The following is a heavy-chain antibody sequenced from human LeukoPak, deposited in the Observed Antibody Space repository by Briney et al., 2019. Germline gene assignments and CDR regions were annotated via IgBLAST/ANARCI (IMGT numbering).Heavy chain of an antibody. V-gene: IGHV3-33*08. CDR3: ARVNRGDAFDI. CDR2: IWYDGRNK. CDR1: RFTFSSYG. D-gene: IGHD3-16*02. Sequence: PGMSLRLSCATSRFTFSSYGMHWVRQAPGKGLGWVAVIWYDGRNKFYADSLKGRFTISRDNSKNTLYLQMNSLRAEDTAVYYCARVNRGDAFDIWGQGTLVTVSS. J-gene: IGHJ3*02.